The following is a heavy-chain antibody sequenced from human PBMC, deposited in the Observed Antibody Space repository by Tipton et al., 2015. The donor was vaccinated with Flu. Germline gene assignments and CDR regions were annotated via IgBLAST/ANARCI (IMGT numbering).Heavy chain of an antibody. V-gene: IGHV1-69*01. CDR3: AKDQSPLDYGSGSHRVYYMDV. J-gene: IGHJ6*03. CDR2: IIPIFGTA. CDR1: GGTFSSYA. Sequence: QLVQSGAEMKKPGSSVKVSCKASGGTFSSYAISWVRQAPGQGLEWMGGIIPIFGTANYAQKFQGRVTITADESTSTAYMELSSLRSEDTAVYYCAKDQSPLDYGSGSHRVYYMDVWGKGTMVTVSS. D-gene: IGHD3-10*01.